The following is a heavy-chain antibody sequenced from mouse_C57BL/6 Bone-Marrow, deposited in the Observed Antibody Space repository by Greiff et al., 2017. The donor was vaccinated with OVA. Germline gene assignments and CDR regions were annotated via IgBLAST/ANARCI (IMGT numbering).Heavy chain of an antibody. CDR1: GYTFTTYP. CDR2: FHSYNDDT. J-gene: IGHJ3*01. Sequence: QVQLQQSGAELVKPGASVKMSCKASGYTFTTYPIERMKQNHGKSLEWIGNFHSYNDDTKYNEKFKGKATLTVEKSSSTVYLELSRLTADDAAVYYSVPQLERNFAVWGQGTLVTVSA. D-gene: IGHD4-1*02. CDR3: VPQLERNFAV. V-gene: IGHV1-47*01.